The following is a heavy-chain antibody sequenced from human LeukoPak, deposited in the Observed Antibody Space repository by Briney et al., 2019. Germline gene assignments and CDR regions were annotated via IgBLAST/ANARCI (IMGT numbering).Heavy chain of an antibody. CDR3: AREAVSGWYVHC. Sequence: ASVKVSCKASGYSFTGYYMHWVRQAPGQGLEWMGWIKPNSGGTNYAQKFQGRVTMTRDTSISTAYMELSRLRSDDTAVYYCAREAVSGWYVHCWGQGTLVTVSS. J-gene: IGHJ4*02. V-gene: IGHV1-2*02. D-gene: IGHD6-19*01. CDR1: GYSFTGYY. CDR2: IKPNSGGT.